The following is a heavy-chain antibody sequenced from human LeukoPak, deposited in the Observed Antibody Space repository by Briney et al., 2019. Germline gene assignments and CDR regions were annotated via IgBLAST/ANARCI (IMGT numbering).Heavy chain of an antibody. CDR3: AREIPGGAVHLDH. CDR1: GFTFSSYS. V-gene: IGHV3-21*01. CDR2: ISSSSSYI. D-gene: IGHD1-26*01. Sequence: PGGSLRLSCAASGFTFSSYSMNWVRQAPGKGLEWVSSISSSSSYIYYADSVKGRFTISRDNAKNSLYLQMNSLRVVDTAVYYCAREIPGGAVHLDHWGQGTLVTVSS. J-gene: IGHJ4*02.